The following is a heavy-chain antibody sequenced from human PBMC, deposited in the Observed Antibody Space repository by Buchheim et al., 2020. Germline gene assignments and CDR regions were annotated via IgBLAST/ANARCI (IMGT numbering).Heavy chain of an antibody. J-gene: IGHJ6*02. Sequence: QVQLVESGGGVVQPGRSLRLSCAVSGFTFSSYGLHWVCQAPGKGLEWVAVISYDGSNKYYADSVTGRFTISRVNSNNTRYLQMNSLRAEDTAVYYCAKTVAAAGPYGMDVWGQGTT. CDR2: ISYDGSNK. CDR1: GFTFSSYG. V-gene: IGHV3-30*18. D-gene: IGHD6-13*01. CDR3: AKTVAAAGPYGMDV.